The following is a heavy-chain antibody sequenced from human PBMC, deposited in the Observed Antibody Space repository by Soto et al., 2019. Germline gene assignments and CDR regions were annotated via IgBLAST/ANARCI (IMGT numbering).Heavy chain of an antibody. J-gene: IGHJ4*02. CDR3: ARQMNRGVIFDY. Sequence: QVQLVQSGAEVRRPGSSVKVSCKTSGGIFSDYALSWVRQAPGQGLEWMGRIIPIFGTTIYAQKFHGGVTITADEPTSTAFMELSSLRSEDTAVYYCARQMNRGVIFDYWGQGTLVTVSS. V-gene: IGHV1-69*01. CDR1: GGIFSDYA. D-gene: IGHD3-10*01. CDR2: IIPIFGTT.